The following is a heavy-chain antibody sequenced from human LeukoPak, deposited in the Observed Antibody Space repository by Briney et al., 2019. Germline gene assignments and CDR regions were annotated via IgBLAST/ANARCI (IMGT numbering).Heavy chain of an antibody. Sequence: GGSLRLSCAVSGFTFSSYSMSWVRQAPGKGLEWVSAISGSGGSTYYADSVKGRFTISRDNSKNTLYLQMNSLRAEDTAVYYCAKGPYYYDSSGYFYYYYGMDVWGQGTTVTVSS. D-gene: IGHD3-22*01. CDR1: GFTFSSYS. CDR2: ISGSGGST. CDR3: AKGPYYYDSSGYFYYYYGMDV. V-gene: IGHV3-23*01. J-gene: IGHJ6*02.